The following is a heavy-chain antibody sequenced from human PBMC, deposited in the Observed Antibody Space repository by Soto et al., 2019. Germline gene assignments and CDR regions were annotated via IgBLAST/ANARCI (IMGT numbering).Heavy chain of an antibody. CDR2: IRSKAYGGTT. CDR1: GFTFGDYA. J-gene: IGHJ4*02. Sequence: QPGGSLRLSCTASGFTFGDYAMSWVRQAPGKGLEWVGFIRSKAYGGTTEYAASVKGRFTISRDDSKSIAYLQMNSLKTEDTAVYYCTRNYYDSSGYTFDYWGQGTLVTVSS. CDR3: TRNYYDSSGYTFDY. D-gene: IGHD3-22*01. V-gene: IGHV3-49*04.